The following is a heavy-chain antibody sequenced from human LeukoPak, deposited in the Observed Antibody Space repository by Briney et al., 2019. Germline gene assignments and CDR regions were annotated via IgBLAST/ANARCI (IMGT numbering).Heavy chain of an antibody. V-gene: IGHV1-18*01. D-gene: IGHD2-15*01. J-gene: IGHJ4*02. CDR3: ARDRWRV. CDR1: GYTVTSYD. Sequence: GASGDVSDNASGYTVTSYDISWVRQAPGQGLEGMGWISAYKGKTNYAHKRQGRVTMTTDTSTSPAYMELRRLRSDDTAVHYCARDRWRVWGQPTPVSVSS. CDR2: ISAYKGKT.